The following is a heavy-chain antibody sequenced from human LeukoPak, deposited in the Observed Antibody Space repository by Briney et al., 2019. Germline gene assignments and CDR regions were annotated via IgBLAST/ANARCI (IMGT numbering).Heavy chain of an antibody. CDR3: ARDLIGLDY. V-gene: IGHV4-59*01. CDR2: IYYSGST. J-gene: IGHJ4*02. CDR1: GGSISSYY. Sequence: SGTLSLTCTVSGGSISSYYWSWIRQPPGKGLEWIGYIYYSGSTNYNPSLKSRVTISVDTSKNQFSLKLSSVTAADTAVYCCARDLIGLDYWGQGTLVTVSS. D-gene: IGHD3-16*01.